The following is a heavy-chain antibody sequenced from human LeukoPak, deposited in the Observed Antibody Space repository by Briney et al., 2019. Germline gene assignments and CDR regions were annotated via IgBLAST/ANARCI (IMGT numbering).Heavy chain of an antibody. CDR3: TRDKVGTAMWEYDY. CDR1: GGSISSSSYY. Sequence: SETLSLTCTVSGGSISSSSYYWGWIRQPPGKGLEWIGSIYYSGSTYYNPSLKSRVTISVDRSKNQFSLKLSSVTAADTAVYSCTRDKVGTAMWEYDYWGQGTLVTVSS. D-gene: IGHD5-18*01. V-gene: IGHV4-39*07. CDR2: IYYSGST. J-gene: IGHJ4*02.